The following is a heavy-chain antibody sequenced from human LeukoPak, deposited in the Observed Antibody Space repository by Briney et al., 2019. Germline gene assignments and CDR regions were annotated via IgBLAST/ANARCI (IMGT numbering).Heavy chain of an antibody. CDR3: ARVPALYYGSGHYDLGYYGMDV. CDR2: ISSSSSYI. V-gene: IGHV3-21*01. CDR1: GFTFSSYS. D-gene: IGHD3-10*01. J-gene: IGHJ6*02. Sequence: GGSLRLSCAASGFTFSSYSMSWVRQAPGKGLEWVSSISSSSSYISYADSVKGRFTISRDNAKNSLYLQMNSLRAEDTAVYYCARVPALYYGSGHYDLGYYGMDVWGQGTTVTVSS.